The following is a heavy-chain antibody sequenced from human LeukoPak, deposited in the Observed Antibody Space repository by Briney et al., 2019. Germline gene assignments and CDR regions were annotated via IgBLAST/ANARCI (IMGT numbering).Heavy chain of an antibody. V-gene: IGHV7-4-1*02. Sequence: ASVKVSCKASGYTFTSYAMNWVRQAPGQGLEWMGWINTNTGNPTYAQGFTGRFVFSLDTSVSTAYLQISSLKAEDTAVYYCARNSGYDWRPHYYYYYMDVWGKGTTVTVSS. CDR1: GYTFTSYA. D-gene: IGHD5-12*01. CDR2: INTNTGNP. CDR3: ARNSGYDWRPHYYYYYMDV. J-gene: IGHJ6*03.